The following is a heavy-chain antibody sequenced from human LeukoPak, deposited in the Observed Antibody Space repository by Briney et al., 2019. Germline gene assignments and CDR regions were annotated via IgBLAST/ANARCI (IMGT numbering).Heavy chain of an antibody. CDR3: AKGPSSSSPDGYYFDY. D-gene: IGHD6-6*01. V-gene: IGHV3-7*03. J-gene: IGHJ4*02. CDR1: GFTFSSYW. CDR2: IKQDGSEK. Sequence: GGSLRLSCAASGFTFSSYWMSWVRQAPGKGLEWVANIKQDGSEKYYVDSVKGRFTISRDNAKNSLYLQMNSLRAEDTAVYYCAKGPSSSSPDGYYFDYWGQGTLVTVSS.